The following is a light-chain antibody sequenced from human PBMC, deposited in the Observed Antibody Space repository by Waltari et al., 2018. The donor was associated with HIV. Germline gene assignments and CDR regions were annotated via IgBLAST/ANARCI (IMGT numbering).Light chain of an antibody. CDR2: GAS. J-gene: IGKJ1*01. CDR3: QQYNNWPPWT. CDR1: QSVSSN. V-gene: IGKV3D-15*03. Sequence: EIVMTQSPATLSVSPGERATLSCRASQSVSSNLAWYQQKPGQAPRLLIYGASIRATGIPARFSGRGSGTEFTLTISILQSEDFAVYYCQQYNNWPPWTFGQGTKVEIK.